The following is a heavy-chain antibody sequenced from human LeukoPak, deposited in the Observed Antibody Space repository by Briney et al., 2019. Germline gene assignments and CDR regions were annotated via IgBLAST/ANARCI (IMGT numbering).Heavy chain of an antibody. CDR1: GFTFSSYS. Sequence: GGSLRLSCAASGFTFSSYSMNWVRQAPGKGLEWVSSISSSSSYIYYADSVKGRFTISRDNAKNSLYLQMNSLRAEDTAVYYCARKVCSSTSCFMDVWGKGTTVTVSS. D-gene: IGHD2-2*01. CDR2: ISSSSSYI. CDR3: ARKVCSSTSCFMDV. V-gene: IGHV3-21*01. J-gene: IGHJ6*03.